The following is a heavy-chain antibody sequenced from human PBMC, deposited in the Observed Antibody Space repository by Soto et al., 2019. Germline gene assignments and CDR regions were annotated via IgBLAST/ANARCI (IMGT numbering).Heavy chain of an antibody. CDR2: MNPNSGNT. D-gene: IGHD3-3*01. CDR1: GYTLTSYD. Sequence: ASVKVSCKASGYTLTSYDINWVRQATGQGLEWMGWMNPNSGNTGYAQKFQGRVTMTRNTSISTAYMELSSLRSEDTAVYYCARRIFGPAIAEYYYYYMDVWCKGTTVTVS. CDR3: ARRIFGPAIAEYYYYYMDV. J-gene: IGHJ6*03. V-gene: IGHV1-8*01.